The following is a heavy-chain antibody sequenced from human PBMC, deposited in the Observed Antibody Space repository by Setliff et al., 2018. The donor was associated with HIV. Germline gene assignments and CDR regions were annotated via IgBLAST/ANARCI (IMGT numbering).Heavy chain of an antibody. CDR3: ARDPGPYCGDDCPYNWLTP. V-gene: IGHV4-59*01. D-gene: IGHD2-21*02. CDR2: IYYSGAT. Sequence: SETLSLTCTVSGASFTSYYWSWIRQPPGKGLEWIGFIYYSGATRYNPDLKSRVTISLDTSKNQFSLRLISVTAADTAIYYCARDPGPYCGDDCPYNWLTPWGQGTLVTVSS. CDR1: GASFTSYY. J-gene: IGHJ5*02.